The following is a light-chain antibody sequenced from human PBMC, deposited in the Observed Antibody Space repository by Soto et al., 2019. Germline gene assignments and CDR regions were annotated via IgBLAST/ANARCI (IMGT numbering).Light chain of an antibody. J-gene: IGKJ2*01. V-gene: IGKV4-1*01. CDR2: WAS. CDR1: QSVLYSSNNKNY. Sequence: DIVMTQSPDSLAVSLGERATINCKSSQSVLYSSNNKNYLAWYQQKPGQPPKLLIYWASTRESGVPDRFSGXXXXXDFXLTISSLQAEDVAVYYCQQYYSTPYTFGQGTKLEIK. CDR3: QQYYSTPYT.